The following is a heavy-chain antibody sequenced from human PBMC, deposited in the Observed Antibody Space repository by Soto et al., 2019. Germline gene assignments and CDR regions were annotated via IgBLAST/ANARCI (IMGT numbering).Heavy chain of an antibody. V-gene: IGHV1-69*02. J-gene: IGHJ4*02. CDR2: VIPIFDIT. CDR1: GDTFSIYT. Sequence: QVQLVQSGSEVKKPGSSVKVSCKASGDTFSIYTISWVRQAPGQGLEWMGRVIPIFDITSYTQRFQGRVTITADKSTTTVYMELISLRSEDTAGYYCARDRDNSNWTNFDFWGQGTLVTVSS. D-gene: IGHD6-13*01. CDR3: ARDRDNSNWTNFDF.